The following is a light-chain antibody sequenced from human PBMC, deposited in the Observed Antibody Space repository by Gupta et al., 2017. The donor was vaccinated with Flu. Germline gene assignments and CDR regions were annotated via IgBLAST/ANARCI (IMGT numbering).Light chain of an antibody. V-gene: IGKV2-28*01. CDR2: LGS. CDR1: QSLLHYSGRTY. CDR3: MQSVPTPYS. Sequence: EIVLTQSPFSLPVTPGEPASISCRSTQSLLHYSGRTYLDWYLQKPGQSPQLLIYLGSNRASGVPDRFSGSGSSTDFTLEISTVEVEDVGVYYCMQSVPTPYSFGQGTKIEIK. J-gene: IGKJ2*03.